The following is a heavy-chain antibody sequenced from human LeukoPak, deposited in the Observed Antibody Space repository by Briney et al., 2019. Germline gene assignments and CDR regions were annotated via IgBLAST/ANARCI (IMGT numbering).Heavy chain of an antibody. Sequence: GGSLRLSCAASGFTFSSYAMSWVRQAPGKGLEWVSAISGSGGSTYYADSVKGRFTISRDNSKNTLYLQMNSLRAEDTAVYYCARASSLAGARYYFDYWGQGTLVTVSS. J-gene: IGHJ4*02. CDR1: GFTFSSYA. D-gene: IGHD3-10*01. CDR3: ARASSLAGARYYFDY. V-gene: IGHV3-23*01. CDR2: ISGSGGST.